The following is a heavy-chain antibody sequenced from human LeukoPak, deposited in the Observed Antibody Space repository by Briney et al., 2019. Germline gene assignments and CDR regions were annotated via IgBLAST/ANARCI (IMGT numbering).Heavy chain of an antibody. CDR1: GFTFSSYG. J-gene: IGHJ4*02. V-gene: IGHV3-33*06. CDR2: IWYDGSNK. Sequence: GGSLRLSCAASGFTFSSYGMHWVRQAPGKGLEWVAVIWYDGSNKYYADSVKGRFTISRDNSKNTLYLQMNSLRAEDTAVYYCAKGTCGGDCYPPLYYFDYWGQGTLVTVSS. D-gene: IGHD2-21*02. CDR3: AKGTCGGDCYPPLYYFDY.